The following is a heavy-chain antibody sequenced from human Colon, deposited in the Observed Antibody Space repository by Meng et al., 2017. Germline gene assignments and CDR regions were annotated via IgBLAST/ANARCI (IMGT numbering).Heavy chain of an antibody. CDR2: ISDSAAT. CDR3: ARDTLYGTDY. J-gene: IGHJ4*02. Sequence: QVELKESGPGLVRPSQDMSLLCTASGASINSGGYHWSWVRQHPGRGLEWIGYISDSAATYYNQSLSSRVAISRVGTSMKQFSLNLTSVTAADSAVYYCARDTLYGTDYWGQGILVTVSS. CDR1: GASINSGGYH. D-gene: IGHD2/OR15-2a*01. V-gene: IGHV4-31*03.